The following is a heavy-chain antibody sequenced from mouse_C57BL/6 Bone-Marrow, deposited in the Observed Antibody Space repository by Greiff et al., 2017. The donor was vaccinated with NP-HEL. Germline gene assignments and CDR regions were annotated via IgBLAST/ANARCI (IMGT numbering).Heavy chain of an antibody. CDR1: GFTFSSYA. D-gene: IGHD1-1*01. V-gene: IGHV5-4*01. CDR3: AREGSRSSFAMDY. CDR2: ISDGGSYT. Sequence: EVKLMESGGGLVKPGGSLKLSCAASGFTFSSYAMSWVRQTPEKRLEWVATISDGGSYTYYPDNVKGRFTISRDNAKNNLYLQMSHLKSEDTAMYYCAREGSRSSFAMDYWGQGTSVTVSS. J-gene: IGHJ4*01.